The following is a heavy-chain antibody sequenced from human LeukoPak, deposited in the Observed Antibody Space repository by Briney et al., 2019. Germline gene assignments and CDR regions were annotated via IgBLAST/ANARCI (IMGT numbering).Heavy chain of an antibody. CDR2: IYYSGST. V-gene: IGHV4-61*01. J-gene: IGHJ4*02. D-gene: IGHD6-19*01. Sequence: SETLSLTRTVSGGSVSSGSYYWSWIRQPPGKGLEWIGYIYYSGSTNYNPSLKSRVTISVDTSKNQFSLKLSSVTAADTAVYYCARDLSSGYSSGWDFDYWGQGTLVTVSS. CDR1: GGSVSSGSYY. CDR3: ARDLSSGYSSGWDFDY.